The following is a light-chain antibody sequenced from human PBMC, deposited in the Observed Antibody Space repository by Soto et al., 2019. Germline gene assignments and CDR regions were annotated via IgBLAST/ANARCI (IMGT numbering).Light chain of an antibody. CDR1: SSDVGGYNY. CDR2: EVS. J-gene: IGLJ2*01. V-gene: IGLV2-8*01. Sequence: QSALTQPPSASGSPGQSVTISCTGSSSDVGGYNYVSWYQQHPGKAPKLMIYEVSKRPSGVPDRLSGSKSGTTASLAVSGLQAENEADYYCSSYGGSNTVVFGGGTKLTVL. CDR3: SSYGGSNTVV.